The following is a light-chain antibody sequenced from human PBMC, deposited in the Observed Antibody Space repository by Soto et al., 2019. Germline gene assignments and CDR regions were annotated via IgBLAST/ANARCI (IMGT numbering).Light chain of an antibody. J-gene: IGLJ3*02. CDR2: EGT. CDR3: CSYADTSTFWVV. V-gene: IGLV2-23*03. CDR1: SSDFGGYNV. Sequence: QSALTQPASVSGSPGQAITISCSGTSSDFGGYNVVSWYQQHPGKAPKLIIYEGTKRPSGVSKRFSGSKSGNAASLTISGLQTEDEADYYCCSYADTSTFWVVFGGWTKLT.